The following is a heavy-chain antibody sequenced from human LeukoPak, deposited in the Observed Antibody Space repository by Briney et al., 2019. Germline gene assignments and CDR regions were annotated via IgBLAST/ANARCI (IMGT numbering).Heavy chain of an antibody. D-gene: IGHD3-10*01. CDR2: ISSSGSTI. Sequence: GGSLRLSCAASGFTFSSYEMNWVRQAPGKGLVGVSYISSSGSTIYYADSVKGRFTISRDNAKNSLYLQMNSLRAEDTAVYYCARYTPAYYYGSGEDYMDFWGKGTTVTISS. V-gene: IGHV3-48*03. CDR3: ARYTPAYYYGSGEDYMDF. CDR1: GFTFSSYE. J-gene: IGHJ6*03.